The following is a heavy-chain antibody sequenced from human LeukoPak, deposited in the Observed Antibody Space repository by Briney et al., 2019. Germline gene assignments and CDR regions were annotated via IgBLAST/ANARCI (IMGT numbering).Heavy chain of an antibody. CDR3: ARSPGLASGGWFDP. Sequence: SETLSLTCAVYGGSFSGYYWSWIRQPPGKGLEWSGEINHSGSTNYNPSLKSRVTISVDTSKNQFSLRLSSVPGADTAVYYCARSPGLASGGWFDPWGQGTLVTVSS. CDR1: GGSFSGYY. CDR2: INHSGST. J-gene: IGHJ5*02. D-gene: IGHD6-25*01. V-gene: IGHV4-34*01.